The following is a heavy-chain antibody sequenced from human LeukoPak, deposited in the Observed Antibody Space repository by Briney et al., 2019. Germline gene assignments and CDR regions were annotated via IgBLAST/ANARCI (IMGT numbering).Heavy chain of an antibody. J-gene: IGHJ1*01. D-gene: IGHD3-22*01. CDR1: GDSISSSSHY. Sequence: PSETLSLTCTISGDSISSSSHYWGWIRQPPGKGLEWIGDIYYRGSTYYNPSLKSRVSISIDTSNNQFSLTLNSVTAADTALYFCARRRYYDSTGYLDWGQGTLVTVSS. V-gene: IGHV4-39*01. CDR2: IYYRGST. CDR3: ARRRYYDSTGYLD.